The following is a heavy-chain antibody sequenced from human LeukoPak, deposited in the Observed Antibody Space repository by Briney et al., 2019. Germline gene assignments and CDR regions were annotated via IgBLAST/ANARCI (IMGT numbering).Heavy chain of an antibody. Sequence: GGSLRLSCAASGFTFSSYSMNWVRQAPGKGLEWVSSISSSSSYIYYADSVKGRFTISRDNAKNSLYLQMNSLRAEDTAVYYCARDYSSGWYYFDYWGQGTLVTVSS. CDR3: ARDYSSGWYYFDY. V-gene: IGHV3-21*01. D-gene: IGHD6-19*01. CDR1: GFTFSSYS. CDR2: ISSSSSYI. J-gene: IGHJ4*02.